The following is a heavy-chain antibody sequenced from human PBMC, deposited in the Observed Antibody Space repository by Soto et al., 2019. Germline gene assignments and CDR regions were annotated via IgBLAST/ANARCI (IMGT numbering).Heavy chain of an antibody. D-gene: IGHD5-12*01. J-gene: IGHJ4*02. CDR1: GGSIDSSSYH. Sequence: SETLSLTCTVSGGSIDSSSYHWAWIRQPPVKGLEWIGSIYYSGSTYYNPSLKSRVTISVDTSKNQFSLKLSSVTAADTAVYYCARGQVDIVATITFAFDYWGQGTLVTVSS. CDR3: ARGQVDIVATITFAFDY. V-gene: IGHV4-39*07. CDR2: IYYSGST.